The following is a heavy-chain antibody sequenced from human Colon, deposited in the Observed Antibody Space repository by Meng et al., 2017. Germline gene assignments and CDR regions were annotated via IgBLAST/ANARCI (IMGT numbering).Heavy chain of an antibody. CDR1: GGSITNYY. V-gene: IGHV4-59*01. CDR3: ARAATYGDFDS. CDR2: IFYTGST. D-gene: IGHD4/OR15-4a*01. J-gene: IGHJ4*02. Sequence: SETLSPTCTVPGGSITNYYWSWLRQPPGKGLEWIGYIFYTGSTHYNPSLASRVTISIDTSENQFSLRLSSVTAADTAVYYCARAATYGDFDSWGQGTLVTVSS.